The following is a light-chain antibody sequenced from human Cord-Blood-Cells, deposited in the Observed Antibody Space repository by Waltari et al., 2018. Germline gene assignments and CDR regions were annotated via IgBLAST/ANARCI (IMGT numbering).Light chain of an antibody. CDR2: EVS. Sequence: QSALTQPASVSGSPGQSITISCTGTSSVVGSYNLVSWYQQHPGKAPKPMIYEVSKRPSGVSNRFSGSKSGNTASLTISGLQAEDEADYYCCSYAGSSTVVFGGGTKLTVL. V-gene: IGLV2-23*02. J-gene: IGLJ2*01. CDR1: SSVVGSYNL. CDR3: CSYAGSSTVV.